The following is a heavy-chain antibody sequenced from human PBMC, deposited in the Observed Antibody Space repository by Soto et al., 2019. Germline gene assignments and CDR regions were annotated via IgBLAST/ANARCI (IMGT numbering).Heavy chain of an antibody. CDR1: GGSISSTNYY. J-gene: IGHJ6*02. Sequence: PSETLSLTCTVSGGSISSTNYYWGWIRQPPGKGLEWIGNIFYSGSTYFNPSLKNRVTISVDTSKNQFLLMLSSVTAPDTAVYYCVRHSLSVVVVQARDYGMDVWGQGTTVTVSS. CDR3: VRHSLSVVVVQARDYGMDV. CDR2: IFYSGST. D-gene: IGHD2-2*01. V-gene: IGHV4-39*01.